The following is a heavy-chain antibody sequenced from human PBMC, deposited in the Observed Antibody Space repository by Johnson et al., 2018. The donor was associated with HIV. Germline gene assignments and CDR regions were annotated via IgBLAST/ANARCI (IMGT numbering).Heavy chain of an antibody. J-gene: IGHJ3*02. Sequence: QVQLVESGGGVVHPGRSLRVSCAASGFTFSDHAIHWVRQAPGKGLEWVAVISYDGSNKYYADSVEGRFTISRDNSKNTLYLQMNSLRAEDTAVYYCARERDPQDAFDIWGQGTMVTVSS. V-gene: IGHV3-30*04. CDR2: ISYDGSNK. CDR3: ARERDPQDAFDI. CDR1: GFTFSDHA.